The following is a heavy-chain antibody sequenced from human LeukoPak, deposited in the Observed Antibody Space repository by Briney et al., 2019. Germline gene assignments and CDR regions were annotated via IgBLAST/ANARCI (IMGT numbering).Heavy chain of an antibody. J-gene: IGHJ4*02. D-gene: IGHD2-2*01. CDR2: ISASGSAI. Sequence: GGSLRLSCAASGFTFSDFYMSWIRQAPGKGLEWISSISASGSAIYYADSVKGRFTISRDTAKNSLRLQMDGLRAEDTALYYCARHCTSSSCYSFDYWGQGTLVTVSS. CDR3: ARHCTSSSCYSFDY. V-gene: IGHV3-11*04. CDR1: GFTFSDFY.